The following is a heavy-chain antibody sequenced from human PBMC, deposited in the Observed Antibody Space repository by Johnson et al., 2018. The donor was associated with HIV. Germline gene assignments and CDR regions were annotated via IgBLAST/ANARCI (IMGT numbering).Heavy chain of an antibody. CDR3: AKVGTGYTSSSVGAFDI. J-gene: IGHJ3*02. V-gene: IGHV3-30*04. CDR1: GFTFSSYA. Sequence: QVLLVESGGGVVQPGRSLRLSCAASGFTFSSYAMHWVRQAPGKGLEWVAVISYDGSNKYYADSVKGRFTISRDNSKNTLYLQMNSLRAEDTALYYCAKVGTGYTSSSVGAFDIWGQGTMVTVSS. CDR2: ISYDGSNK. D-gene: IGHD6-19*01.